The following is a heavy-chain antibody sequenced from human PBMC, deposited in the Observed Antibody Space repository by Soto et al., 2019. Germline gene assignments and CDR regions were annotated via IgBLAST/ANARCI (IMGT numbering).Heavy chain of an antibody. J-gene: IGHJ6*02. CDR2: ISYEGSHK. CDR1: GFFFSSHG. CDR3: AKDFELPDGDYYHYGMDV. D-gene: IGHD1-1*01. V-gene: IGHV3-30*18. Sequence: QVVVVESGGGVVQPGRSLTLSCAASGFFFSSHGMYWVRQAPGRGLEWVALISYEGSHKYYVDSVKGRFTISRDNSKKTVYLHMTSLRAEDTALYYCAKDFELPDGDYYHYGMDVWGQGTTVSVSS.